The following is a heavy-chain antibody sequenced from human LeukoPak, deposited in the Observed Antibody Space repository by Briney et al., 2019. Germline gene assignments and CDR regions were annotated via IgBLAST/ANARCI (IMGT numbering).Heavy chain of an antibody. CDR1: GFTFSSYA. CDR2: ISYDGSYK. CDR3: SGVYDSSGNYSYYGMDV. V-gene: IGHV3-30*04. J-gene: IGHJ6*02. D-gene: IGHD3-22*01. Sequence: PGGSLRLSCAASGFTFSSYALHWLRQAPGKGLEWVAVISYDGSYKYYADSVKGRFTISRDNSKNTLYLHMDSLRAEDTAVYFYSGVYDSSGNYSYYGMDVWGQGTTVTASS.